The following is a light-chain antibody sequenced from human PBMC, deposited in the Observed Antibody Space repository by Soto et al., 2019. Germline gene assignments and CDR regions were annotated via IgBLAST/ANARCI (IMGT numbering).Light chain of an antibody. CDR2: DVT. J-gene: IGLJ3*02. CDR3: QAYDYSLTASV. Sequence: QSALTQPRSVSGSPGQSVTISCSGTSSDLGGYNYVSWYQHHPGKAPKLMIYDVTLRPSGVPDRFSGSKSGNTASLTISGLQAEDEADYYCQAYDYSLTASVFGGGTKLTVL. V-gene: IGLV2-11*01. CDR1: SSDLGGYNY.